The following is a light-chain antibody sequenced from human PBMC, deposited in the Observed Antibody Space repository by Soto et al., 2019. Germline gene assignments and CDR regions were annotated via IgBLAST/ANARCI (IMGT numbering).Light chain of an antibody. CDR2: GAS. CDR3: QQYGTSPPVT. V-gene: IGKV3-20*01. J-gene: IGKJ4*01. Sequence: EIVLTQFPGTLSLSPGERATLSCRASESVSSTYLAWYQHKPGQPPRLLIYGASSRATGIPDRFSGSGSGTDFTLIIGRLEPEDFAVYYCQQYGTSPPVTFGGGTKVDIK. CDR1: ESVSSTY.